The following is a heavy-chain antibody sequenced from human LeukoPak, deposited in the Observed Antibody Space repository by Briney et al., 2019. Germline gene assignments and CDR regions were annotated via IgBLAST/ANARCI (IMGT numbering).Heavy chain of an antibody. CDR2: IYDSGTT. J-gene: IGHJ3*02. CDR1: GGSISGYY. D-gene: IGHD6-6*01. CDR3: ARGSMTSFDI. Sequence: SETLSLTCTVSGGSISGYYWTWIRQPPGKGLEWIGYIYDSGTTNYNPSLKRRVTILVDTSKNQFSLKLSSVTAADTAVYYCARGSMTSFDIWGQGTMVTVSS. V-gene: IGHV4-59*08.